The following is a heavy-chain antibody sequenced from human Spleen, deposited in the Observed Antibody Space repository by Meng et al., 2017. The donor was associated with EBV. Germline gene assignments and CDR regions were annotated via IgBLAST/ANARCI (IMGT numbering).Heavy chain of an antibody. D-gene: IGHD6-13*01. CDR1: GGSFSGYY. J-gene: IGHJ4*02. Sequence: QGQLQQWGAGLLKPSETLSLTCAVYGGSFSGYYWSWIRQPPGKGLEWIGEINLSGSTNYNPSLKSRITISVDTSNNQFSLKLSSVTAADTAVYYCARGKASAAGNDYWGQGTLVTVSS. CDR2: INLSGST. V-gene: IGHV4-34*01. CDR3: ARGKASAAGNDY.